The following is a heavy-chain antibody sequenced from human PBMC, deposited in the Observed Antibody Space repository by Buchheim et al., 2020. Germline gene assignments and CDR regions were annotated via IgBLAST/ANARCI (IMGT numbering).Heavy chain of an antibody. D-gene: IGHD4-23*01. CDR2: IYYSGST. CDR1: GGSISSSSYY. J-gene: IGHJ4*02. Sequence: QLQLQESGPGLVKPSETLSLTCTVSGGSISSSSYYWGWIRQPPGKGLEWIGSIYYSGSTYYNPSLKSRVTISVDTSKNQFSLKLSSVTAADTAVYYCARTMTTVVTRGLHFDYWGQGTL. CDR3: ARTMTTVVTRGLHFDY. V-gene: IGHV4-39*01.